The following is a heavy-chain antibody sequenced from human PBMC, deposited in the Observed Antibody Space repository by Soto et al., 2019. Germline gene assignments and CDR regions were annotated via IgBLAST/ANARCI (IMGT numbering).Heavy chain of an antibody. CDR1: GYTFTSYG. J-gene: IGHJ6*02. CDR3: ARVRDCTNGVCYFLYYYGMDV. D-gene: IGHD2-8*01. Sequence: AASVKVSCKASGYTFTSYGISWVRQAPGQGLEWMGWISAYNGNTNYAQKLQGRVTMTTDTFTSTAYMELRSLRSDDTAVYYCARVRDCTNGVCYFLYYYGMDVWGQGTTVTVSS. CDR2: ISAYNGNT. V-gene: IGHV1-18*01.